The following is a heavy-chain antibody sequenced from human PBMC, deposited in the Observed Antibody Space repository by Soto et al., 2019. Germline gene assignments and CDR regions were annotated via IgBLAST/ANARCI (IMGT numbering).Heavy chain of an antibody. V-gene: IGHV1-69*13. Sequence: ASVKFSCKASGGAFNNYAIYWVRRAPGQGLEWLGTIVPVFPSVYYAPRFQGRLTIPADGSTDTVYMMLTSLKSEDTAVYYCAREMPSTAAAYFYYGLNVWGQGTSVTVSS. D-gene: IGHD6-13*01. CDR2: IVPVFPSV. CDR1: GGAFNNYA. CDR3: AREMPSTAAAYFYYGLNV. J-gene: IGHJ6*02.